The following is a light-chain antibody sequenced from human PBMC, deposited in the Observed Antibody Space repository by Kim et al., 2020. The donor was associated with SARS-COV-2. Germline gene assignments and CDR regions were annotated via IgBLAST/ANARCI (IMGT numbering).Light chain of an antibody. CDR2: DAS. CDR3: QQHGSAPWT. Sequence: SPGKRATPSCRASQSISNNDSAYYQQTPGHAPRLLIYDASRRASGIADRCSGSASGADFTLTISRLEPEYVAVYHCQQHGSAPWTFGQGTKVDIK. V-gene: IGKV3-20*01. J-gene: IGKJ1*01. CDR1: QSISNND.